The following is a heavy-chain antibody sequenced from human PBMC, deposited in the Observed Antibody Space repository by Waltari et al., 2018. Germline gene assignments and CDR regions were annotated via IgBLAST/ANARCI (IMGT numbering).Heavy chain of an antibody. J-gene: IGHJ3*02. Sequence: QVHVVQSGAEMKKPGASVKVSCKASLYTFNAYFVHWVRQAPGQGLEWMGWINPKTGGTNYAQKFQGRITVTSDSSISTAYMEMSGLKSNDTALYFCALYSSSSYRAFDSWGQGTMVTVSS. V-gene: IGHV1-2*02. CDR3: ALYSSSSYRAFDS. CDR2: INPKTGGT. CDR1: LYTFNAYF. D-gene: IGHD6-6*01.